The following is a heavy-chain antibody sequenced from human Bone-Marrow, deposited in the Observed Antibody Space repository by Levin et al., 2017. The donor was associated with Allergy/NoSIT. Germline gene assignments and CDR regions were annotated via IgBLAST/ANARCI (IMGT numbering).Heavy chain of an antibody. D-gene: IGHD6-19*01. CDR1: GDSVSSNSAA. CDR3: ARVAVAARRGNYGMDV. J-gene: IGHJ6*02. CDR2: TYYRSKWYN. V-gene: IGHV6-1*01. Sequence: SQTLSLTCAISGDSVSSNSAAWNWIRQSPSRGLEWLGRTYYRSKWYNDYAVSVKSRITINPDTSKNQFSLQLNSVTPEDTAVYYCARVAVAARRGNYGMDVWGQGTTVTVSS.